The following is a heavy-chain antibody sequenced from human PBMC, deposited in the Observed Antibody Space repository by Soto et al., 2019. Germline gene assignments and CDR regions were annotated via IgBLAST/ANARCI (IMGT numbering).Heavy chain of an antibody. CDR2: ISGSGATT. Sequence: EVQLLESGGGLGQPGGALRLSCAASGFTFSSYAMSWVRQAPGKGLEWVSSISGSGATTYYADSVKGRFTISRDNSKNKLYLQMNSLRAEDTAVYYCAKIYDFWSGSNWFDPWGQGTLVTVSS. CDR1: GFTFSSYA. J-gene: IGHJ5*02. CDR3: AKIYDFWSGSNWFDP. D-gene: IGHD3-3*01. V-gene: IGHV3-23*01.